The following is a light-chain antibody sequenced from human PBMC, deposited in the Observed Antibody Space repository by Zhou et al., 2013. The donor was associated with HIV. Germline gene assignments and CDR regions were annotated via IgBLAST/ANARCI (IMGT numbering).Light chain of an antibody. J-gene: IGKJ2*01. CDR2: TAF. CDR3: QQFNSYPLMYT. Sequence: DIQMTQSPSSVSASVGDRVTITCRASQAVASWLAWYQQKPGKAPKLLIYTAFSLQGGVPSRFSGSGSGTDFTLTISSLQPEDFATYYCQQFNSYPLMYTFGQGTKLEIK. V-gene: IGKV1-12*01. CDR1: QAVASW.